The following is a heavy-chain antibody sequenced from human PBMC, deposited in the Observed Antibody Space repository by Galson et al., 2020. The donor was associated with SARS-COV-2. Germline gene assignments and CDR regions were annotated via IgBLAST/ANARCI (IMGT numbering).Heavy chain of an antibody. D-gene: IGHD5-12*01. V-gene: IGHV3-9*01. Sequence: GGSLRLSCAASGFTFDDYAMHWVRQAPGKGLEWVSGISWNSGSIGYADSVKGRFTISRDNAKNSLYLQMNSLRAEDTALYYCAKIAATLEDYWGQGTLVTVSS. CDR1: GFTFDDYA. CDR3: AKIAATLEDY. CDR2: ISWNSGSI. J-gene: IGHJ4*02.